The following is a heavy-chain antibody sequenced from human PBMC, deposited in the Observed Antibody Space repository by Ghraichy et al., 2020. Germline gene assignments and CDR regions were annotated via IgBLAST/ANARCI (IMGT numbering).Heavy chain of an antibody. CDR2: INHDGSER. CDR3: ARDRAYKSFDY. V-gene: IGHV3-7*03. CDR1: GFNFNTSW. D-gene: IGHD5-24*01. Sequence: GGSLRLSCAASGFNFNTSWMNWVRQAPGKGLEWVAGINHDGSERFHLDSVTGRFTISRDNAKKSLYFQMNSLRADDTAFYYCARDRAYKSFDYWGQGTLVTVPS. J-gene: IGHJ4*02.